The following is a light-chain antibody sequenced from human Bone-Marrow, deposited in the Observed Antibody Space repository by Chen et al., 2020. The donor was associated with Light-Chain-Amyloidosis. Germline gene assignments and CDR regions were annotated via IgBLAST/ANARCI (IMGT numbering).Light chain of an antibody. Sequence: AIQLTQSPSSLSASVGDRVTITCRASQGISSALAWYQQKPGKAPKLLIYDASSLEIGVPSRFSGSGSVTDFTLTISRLQPEDFATEYCQQINSYPYPFGPGTKLEIK. CDR1: QGISSA. V-gene: IGKV1-13*02. CDR2: DAS. J-gene: IGKJ2*01. CDR3: QQINSYPYP.